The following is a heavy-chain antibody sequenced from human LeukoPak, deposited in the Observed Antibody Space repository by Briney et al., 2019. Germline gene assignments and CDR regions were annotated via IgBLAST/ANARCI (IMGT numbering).Heavy chain of an antibody. J-gene: IGHJ5*02. V-gene: IGHV3-23*01. CDR3: AKDMRFGELFGPWFDP. D-gene: IGHD3-10*01. CDR1: GFTFSSYA. Sequence: GGSLRLPCAASGFTFSSYAMSWVRQAPGKGLEWVSAISGSGGSTYYADSVKGRFTISRDNSKNTLCLQMNSLRAEDTAVYYCAKDMRFGELFGPWFDPWGQGTLVTVSS. CDR2: ISGSGGST.